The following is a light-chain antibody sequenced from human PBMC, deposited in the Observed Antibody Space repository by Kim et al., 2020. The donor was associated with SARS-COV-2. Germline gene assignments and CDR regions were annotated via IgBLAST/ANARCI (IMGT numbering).Light chain of an antibody. CDR2: SNN. Sequence: QSVLTQPPSASGTPGQRVTISCSGSSSNIGSNTVNWYQQLPGTAPKLLIYSNNHRPSGVPDRFSGSKSGTSASLAISGLQSEDEADYYCAAWDDSLNGVVFVGGTQLTV. J-gene: IGLJ2*01. V-gene: IGLV1-44*01. CDR1: SSNIGSNT. CDR3: AAWDDSLNGVV.